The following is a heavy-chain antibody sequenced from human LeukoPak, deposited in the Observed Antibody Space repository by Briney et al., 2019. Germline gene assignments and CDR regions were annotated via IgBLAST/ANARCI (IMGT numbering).Heavy chain of an antibody. CDR1: GFTFSSYS. V-gene: IGHV3-21*01. Sequence: GGSLRLSCAASGFTFSSYSMNWVRQAPGKGLEWVSSISSSSSYIYYADSVRGRFTISRDNAKNSLYLQMNSLRAEDTAVYYCARDRYGGSYYFDYWGQGTLVTVSS. D-gene: IGHD1-26*01. CDR3: ARDRYGGSYYFDY. J-gene: IGHJ4*02. CDR2: ISSSSSYI.